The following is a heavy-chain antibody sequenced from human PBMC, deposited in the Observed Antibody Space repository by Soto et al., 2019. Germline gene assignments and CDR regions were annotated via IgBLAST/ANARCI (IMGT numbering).Heavy chain of an antibody. Sequence: AAVKVSCKASGYMFVTYGINWVRQAPGQGLEWMGWISAYNGNTKYAQNLQGRVTMTTDASTSTAYMEMRSLRSDDTAVYYCARDLDGSGSYYTDYWGPGTLVTVSS. CDR2: ISAYNGNT. D-gene: IGHD3-10*01. CDR1: GYMFVTYG. V-gene: IGHV1-18*01. CDR3: ARDLDGSGSYYTDY. J-gene: IGHJ4*02.